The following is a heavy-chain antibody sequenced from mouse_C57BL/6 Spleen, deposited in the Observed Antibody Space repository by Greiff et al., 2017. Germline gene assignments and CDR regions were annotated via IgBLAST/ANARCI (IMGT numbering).Heavy chain of an antibody. Sequence: QVQLQQSGPGLVQPSQSLSITCTVSGFSLTSYGVHWVRQSPGKGLEWLGVIWSGGSADYNAAIISRLSISNDISKCRVFFKMISLLAYDTAIYYCASLYYYCSSWAMDYWGQGTSVTVSS. D-gene: IGHD1-1*01. J-gene: IGHJ4*01. CDR2: IWSGGSA. CDR1: GFSLTSYG. V-gene: IGHV2-2*01. CDR3: ASLYYYCSSWAMDY.